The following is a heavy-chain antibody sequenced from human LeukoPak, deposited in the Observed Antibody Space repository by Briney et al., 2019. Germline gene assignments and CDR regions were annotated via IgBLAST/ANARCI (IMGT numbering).Heavy chain of an antibody. V-gene: IGHV1-18*01. CDR3: ARGPLGYCSGGSCPLRYMDV. J-gene: IGHJ6*03. CDR1: GYTFTSYG. Sequence: EASVKVSCKASGYTFTSYGISWVRQAPGQGLEWMGWISAYNGNTNYAQKLQGRVTMTTDTSTSTAYMELTRLRSDDTAVYYCARGPLGYCSGGSCPLRYMDVWGKGTTVTVSS. D-gene: IGHD2-15*01. CDR2: ISAYNGNT.